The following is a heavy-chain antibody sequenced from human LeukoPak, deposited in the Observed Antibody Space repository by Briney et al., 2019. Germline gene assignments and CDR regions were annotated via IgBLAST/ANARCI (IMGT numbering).Heavy chain of an antibody. V-gene: IGHV1-2*02. J-gene: IGHJ4*02. D-gene: IGHD3-22*01. Sequence: ASVKVSCKASGYTFTGYYMHWVRQAPGQGLEWMGWINPNSGGTNYAQKFQGRVTMTRDTSISTAYMELSRLRSDDTAVYYCARGIRNTYCYDSSGYSPVYWGQGTLVTVSS. CDR1: GYTFTGYY. CDR3: ARGIRNTYCYDSSGYSPVY. CDR2: INPNSGGT.